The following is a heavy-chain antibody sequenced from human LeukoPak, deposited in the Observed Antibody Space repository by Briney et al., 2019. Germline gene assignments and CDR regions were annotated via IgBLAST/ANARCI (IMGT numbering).Heavy chain of an antibody. V-gene: IGHV3-21*01. CDR1: GFTFSSYA. CDR3: ARIMVYAIRGDLYYYYGMDV. J-gene: IGHJ6*02. Sequence: GGSLRLSCGTSGFTFSSYAMSWVRQAPGKGLEWVSSISSSSSYIYYADSVKGRFTISRDNAKNSLYLQMNSLRAEDTAVYYCARIMVYAIRGDLYYYYGMDVWGQGTTVTVSS. CDR2: ISSSSSYI. D-gene: IGHD2-8*01.